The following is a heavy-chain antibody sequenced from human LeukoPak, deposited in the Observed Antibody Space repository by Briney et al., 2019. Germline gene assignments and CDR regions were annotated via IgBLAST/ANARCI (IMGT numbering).Heavy chain of an antibody. CDR3: ARGATTAYCSGGSCYSVPRFDP. V-gene: IGHV3-33*01. Sequence: GALLLSCAASGFTFSSYGMHWVRPAPGKGLEWVAVIWYDGSNKYYADSVKGRFTISRDNSKNTLYLQMNSLRAEDTAVYYCARGATTAYCSGGSCYSVPRFDPWGQGTLVTVSS. D-gene: IGHD2-15*01. CDR1: GFTFSSYG. J-gene: IGHJ5*02. CDR2: IWYDGSNK.